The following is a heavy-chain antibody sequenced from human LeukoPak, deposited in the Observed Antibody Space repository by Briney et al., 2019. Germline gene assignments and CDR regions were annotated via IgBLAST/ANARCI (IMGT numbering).Heavy chain of an antibody. CDR3: TRVHYVWGSYRTIDY. Sequence: GGSLRLSCTASGFTFGDYAMSWFRQAPGKGLEWVGFIRSKAYGGTTEYAASVKGRFTISRDDSKSIAYLQMNSLKTEDTAVYYCTRVHYVWGSYRTIDYWGQGTLVTVSS. D-gene: IGHD3-16*02. V-gene: IGHV3-49*03. CDR1: GFTFGDYA. J-gene: IGHJ4*02. CDR2: IRSKAYGGTT.